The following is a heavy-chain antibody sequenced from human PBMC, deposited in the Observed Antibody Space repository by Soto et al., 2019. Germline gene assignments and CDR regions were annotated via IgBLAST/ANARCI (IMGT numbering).Heavy chain of an antibody. CDR2: INPSGGST. D-gene: IGHD3-22*01. CDR1: GYTFTSYY. Sequence: GASVKVSCKASGYTFTSYYMHWVRQAPGQGLEWMGIINPSGGSTSYAQKFQGRVTMTRDTSTSTVYMELSSLRSEDTAVYYCAREGGTHGDITMIVVVHGSFDYWGQGTLVTVSS. CDR3: AREGGTHGDITMIVVVHGSFDY. J-gene: IGHJ4*02. V-gene: IGHV1-46*01.